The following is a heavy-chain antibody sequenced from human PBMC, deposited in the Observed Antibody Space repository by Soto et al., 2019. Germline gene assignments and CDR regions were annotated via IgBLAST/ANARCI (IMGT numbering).Heavy chain of an antibody. V-gene: IGHV3-30*18. D-gene: IGHD1-26*01. Sequence: GGSLRLSCAASGFTFSTYGMHWVRQAPGKGLEWVAVISYDGSSKDYADFVKGRWTISRDNSKNTLYLQMNSLRAEDTAVYYCAKDKPKYSGSYIFDSWGQGTLVTVSS. CDR3: AKDKPKYSGSYIFDS. CDR1: GFTFSTYG. CDR2: ISYDGSSK. J-gene: IGHJ5*01.